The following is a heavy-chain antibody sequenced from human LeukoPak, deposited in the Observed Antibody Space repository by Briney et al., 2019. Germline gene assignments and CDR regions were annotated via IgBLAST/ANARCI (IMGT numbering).Heavy chain of an antibody. J-gene: IGHJ4*02. V-gene: IGHV1-69*13. Sequence: ASVKVSCKASGGTFSSYAISWVRQAPGQGLEWMGGIIPIFGTANYAQKFQGRVTITADESTSTAYMELSSLRSEDTAVYYCARGDHLVPAFGYWGQGTLVTVSS. CDR2: IIPIFGTA. CDR1: GGTFSSYA. D-gene: IGHD2-2*01. CDR3: ARGDHLVPAFGY.